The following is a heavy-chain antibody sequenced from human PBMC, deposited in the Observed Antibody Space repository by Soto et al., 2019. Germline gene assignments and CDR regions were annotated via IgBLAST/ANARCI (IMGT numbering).Heavy chain of an antibody. V-gene: IGHV3-21*01. Sequence: EVQLVESGGGLVKPGGSLRLSCAASGFTFSSYSMNWVRQAPGKGLEWVSSISSSSSYIYYADSVKGRFTISRDNAKNSLYLQMNSPRAEDTAVYYCARSQSHYYYYYMDVWGKGTTVTVSS. CDR3: ARSQSHYYYYYMDV. J-gene: IGHJ6*03. CDR1: GFTFSSYS. CDR2: ISSSSSYI.